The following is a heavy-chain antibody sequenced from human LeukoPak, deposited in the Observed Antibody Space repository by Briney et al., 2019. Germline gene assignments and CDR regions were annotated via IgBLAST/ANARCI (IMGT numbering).Heavy chain of an antibody. J-gene: IGHJ4*02. V-gene: IGHV3-21*01. D-gene: IGHD3-9*01. CDR2: ISGSSRYT. CDR3: ARATGYFDWLFPFDY. Sequence: GGSLRLSCAASGFTFSSYTMNWVRQAPGKGLEWLSSISGSSRYTYYADSVKGRFTISRDNAKSSLYLQINSLRAEDTAVYYCARATGYFDWLFPFDYWGQGTLVTVSS. CDR1: GFTFSSYT.